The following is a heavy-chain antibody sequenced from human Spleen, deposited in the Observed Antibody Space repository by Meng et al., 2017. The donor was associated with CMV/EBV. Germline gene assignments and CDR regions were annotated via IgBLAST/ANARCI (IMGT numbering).Heavy chain of an antibody. V-gene: IGHV3-30*02. CDR3: AKLENYYARSGYSDH. Sequence: GESLKISCAASGFTFSSYGMHWVRQAPGKGLEWVAFIRYDGSNKYYADSVKGRFTISRDNFKNTLYLQMNSLRAEDTAVFYCAKLENYYARSGYSDHWGQGTLVTVSS. J-gene: IGHJ4*02. CDR1: GFTFSSYG. CDR2: IRYDGSNK. D-gene: IGHD3-22*01.